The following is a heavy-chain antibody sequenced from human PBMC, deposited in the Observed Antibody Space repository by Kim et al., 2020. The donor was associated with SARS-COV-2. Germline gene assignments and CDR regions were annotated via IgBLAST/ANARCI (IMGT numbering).Heavy chain of an antibody. CDR3: VKDQDCSTITCSGFDY. D-gene: IGHD2-2*01. J-gene: IGHJ4*02. Sequence: SVKGRFTTSRDNSKNMLYLQMSSLRDEDTAVYYCVKDQDCSTITCSGFDYWGQGTLVTVSS. V-gene: IGHV3-64D*06.